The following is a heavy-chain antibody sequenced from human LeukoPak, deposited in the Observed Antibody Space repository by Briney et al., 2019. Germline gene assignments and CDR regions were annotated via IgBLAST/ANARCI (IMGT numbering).Heavy chain of an antibody. CDR2: IRYDGSNK. D-gene: IGHD1-26*01. Sequence: GGSLRLSCAASGFAFSSYAMHWVRQAPGKGLEWVAFIRYDGSNKYYADSVKGRFTISRDNSKNTLYLQMNSLRAEDTAVYYCAKQVGAIFDYWGQGTLVTVSS. V-gene: IGHV3-30*02. CDR1: GFAFSSYA. J-gene: IGHJ4*02. CDR3: AKQVGAIFDY.